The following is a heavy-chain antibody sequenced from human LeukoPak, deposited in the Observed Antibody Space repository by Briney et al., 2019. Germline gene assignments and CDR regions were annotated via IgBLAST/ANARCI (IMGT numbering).Heavy chain of an antibody. Sequence: SETPSPTCTVSGGSVSSGSYYWSWIRQPPGKGLEWIGYIYYSGSTNYNPSLKSRVTISVDTSKNQFSLKLSSVTAADTAVYYCASLVAVAGTGWFDPWGQGTLVTVSS. V-gene: IGHV4-61*01. CDR3: ASLVAVAGTGWFDP. D-gene: IGHD6-19*01. J-gene: IGHJ5*02. CDR1: GGSVSSGSYY. CDR2: IYYSGST.